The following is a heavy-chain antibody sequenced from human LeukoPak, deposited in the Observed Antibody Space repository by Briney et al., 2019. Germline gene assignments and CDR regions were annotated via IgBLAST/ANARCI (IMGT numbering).Heavy chain of an antibody. CDR1: GFTFSSNA. CDR3: ARRPVERRDFDS. CDR2: ISGSGGST. D-gene: IGHD5-24*01. J-gene: IGHJ4*02. V-gene: IGHV3-23*01. Sequence: EPGGSLRLSCAASGFTFSSNAMSWVRQAPGKGLEWVSAISGSGGSTYYADSVKGRFTISRDNSKNTLYLQMNSLRAEDTAVYYCARRPVERRDFDSWGQGTLVTVSS.